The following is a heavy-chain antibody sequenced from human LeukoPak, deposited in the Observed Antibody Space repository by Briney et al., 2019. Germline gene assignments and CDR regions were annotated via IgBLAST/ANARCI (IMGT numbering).Heavy chain of an antibody. J-gene: IGHJ6*04. CDR2: IKQDGSEK. D-gene: IGHD3-10*01. Sequence: QPGGSLRLSCAASGFTFSSYWISWVRQAPGKGLEWVANIKQDGSEKYYVDSVKGRFTISRDNAKNSLYLQMNSLRAEDTAVYYCARDLLWFGEVMDVWGKGTTVTVSS. V-gene: IGHV3-7*01. CDR3: ARDLLWFGEVMDV. CDR1: GFTFSSYW.